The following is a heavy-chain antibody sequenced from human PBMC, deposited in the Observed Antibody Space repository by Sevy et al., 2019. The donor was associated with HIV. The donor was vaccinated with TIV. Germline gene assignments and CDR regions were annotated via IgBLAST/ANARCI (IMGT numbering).Heavy chain of an antibody. V-gene: IGHV3-30*18. D-gene: IGHD6-6*01. CDR2: ISYDGSNK. Sequence: GGSLRLSCAASGFTFSSYGMHWVRQAPGKGLEWVAVISYDGSNKYYADSVKGRFTISRDNSKNTLYLQMNSLRAEDTAVYYCAKGGYNSSPRYYYYYMDVWGKGTTVTVSS. J-gene: IGHJ6*03. CDR1: GFTFSSYG. CDR3: AKGGYNSSPRYYYYYMDV.